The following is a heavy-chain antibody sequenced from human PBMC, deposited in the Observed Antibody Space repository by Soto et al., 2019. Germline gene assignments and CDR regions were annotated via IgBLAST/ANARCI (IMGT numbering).Heavy chain of an antibody. CDR1: GFTFSSYG. Sequence: QVQLVESGGGVVQPGRSLRLSCAASGFTFSSYGMHWVRQAPGKGLEWVAVIWYDGSNKYYADSVKGRFTISRDNSKNTLYMQMNSLGAEDTAVYYCARNRWVCTMDRGATTTYYGMDGWGQGTTVTFSS. CDR3: ARNRWVCTMDRGATTTYYGMDG. J-gene: IGHJ6*02. V-gene: IGHV3-33*01. CDR2: IWYDGSNK. D-gene: IGHD3-10*01.